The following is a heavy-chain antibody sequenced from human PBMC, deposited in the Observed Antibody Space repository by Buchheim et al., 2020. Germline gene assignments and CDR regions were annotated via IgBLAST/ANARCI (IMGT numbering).Heavy chain of an antibody. CDR1: GFTFSSYA. Sequence: EVQLLESGGGLVQPGGSLRLSCAASGFTFSSYAMSWVRQAPGKGLEWVSTIGGSDGSTFFADSVKGRFTISRDNSRNTLFLQMNSLRAGDTAVYYCAKSERTGSYDDYWGQGT. D-gene: IGHD1-26*01. CDR3: AKSERTGSYDDY. CDR2: IGGSDGST. V-gene: IGHV3-23*01. J-gene: IGHJ4*02.